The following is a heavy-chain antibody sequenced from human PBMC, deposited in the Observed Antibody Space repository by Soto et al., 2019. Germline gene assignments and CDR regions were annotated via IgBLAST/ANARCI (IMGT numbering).Heavy chain of an antibody. CDR3: AGGPYSSGWYDYYYYYGMDV. J-gene: IGHJ6*02. CDR1: GFTFTTYG. CDR2: IWHDGSRK. V-gene: IGHV3-33*01. D-gene: IGHD6-19*01. Sequence: QVQVVESGGGVVQPGRSLTLSCAASGFTFTTYGFNWVRQAPGKGLEWVAGIWHDGSRKIYADSVKGRFTISRDDSKNTLYLQMNSLRAEDTAVYYCAGGPYSSGWYDYYYYYGMDVWGQGTTVTVS.